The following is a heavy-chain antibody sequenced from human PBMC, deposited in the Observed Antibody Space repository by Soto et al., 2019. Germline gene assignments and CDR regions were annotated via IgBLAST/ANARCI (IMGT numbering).Heavy chain of an antibody. CDR3: ARGRGYCSGGSCPCNWFDP. CDR1: GGSISSYY. J-gene: IGHJ5*02. CDR2: IYYSGST. D-gene: IGHD2-15*01. Sequence: SETLSLTCTVSGGSISSYYWSWIRQPPGKGLEWIGYIYYSGSTNYNPSLKSRVTISVDTSKNQFSLKLSSVTAADTAVYYCARGRGYCSGGSCPCNWFDPWGMGTLVTVSS. V-gene: IGHV4-59*01.